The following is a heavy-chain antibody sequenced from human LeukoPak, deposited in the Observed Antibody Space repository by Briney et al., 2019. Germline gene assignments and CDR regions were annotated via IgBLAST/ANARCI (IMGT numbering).Heavy chain of an antibody. CDR2: INHSGST. V-gene: IGHV4-34*01. D-gene: IGHD2-2*01. Sequence: SETLSLTCAVYGGSFSGYYWSWIRQPPGKGLEWIGEINHSGSTNYNPSLKSRVTISVDTSKNQFSLKLSSVTAADTAVYYCARQPLNCTSTNCYAFDIWGQGTMVTVSS. CDR1: GGSFSGYY. CDR3: ARQPLNCTSTNCYAFDI. J-gene: IGHJ3*02.